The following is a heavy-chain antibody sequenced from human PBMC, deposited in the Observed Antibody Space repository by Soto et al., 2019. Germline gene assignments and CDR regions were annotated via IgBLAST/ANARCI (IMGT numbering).Heavy chain of an antibody. D-gene: IGHD3-10*01. V-gene: IGHV1-69*06. CDR3: ARDRYGTMVRGVSYGMDV. CDR1: GGTFSSYA. J-gene: IGHJ6*02. CDR2: IIPIFGTA. Sequence: RASVKVSCKASGGTFSSYAISWVRQAPGQGPEWMGGIIPIFGTANYAQKFQGRVTITADKSTSTAYMELSSLRSEDTAVYYCARDRYGTMVRGVSYGMDVWGQGTTVTVSS.